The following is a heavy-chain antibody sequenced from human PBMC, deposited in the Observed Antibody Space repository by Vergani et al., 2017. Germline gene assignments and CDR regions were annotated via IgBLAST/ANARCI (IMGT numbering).Heavy chain of an antibody. CDR2: INPSGGST. D-gene: IGHD2-15*01. V-gene: IGHV1-46*01. J-gene: IGHJ4*02. Sequence: QVQLVQSGAEVKKPGASVKVSCKASGYTFTSYYMHWVRQAPGQGLEWMGIINPSGGSTSYAQKFQGRVTMTRDTSTSTVYMELSSLRSEDTAVFYCAGATCSGGSCYRGFEYWGQGSLITVSS. CDR3: AGATCSGGSCYRGFEY. CDR1: GYTFTSYY.